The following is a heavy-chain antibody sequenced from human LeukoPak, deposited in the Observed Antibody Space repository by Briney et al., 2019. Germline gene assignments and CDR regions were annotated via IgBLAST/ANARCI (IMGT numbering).Heavy chain of an antibody. D-gene: IGHD3-10*01. CDR3: ARHGRVRGVYLGYWFDP. CDR2: IYYSGST. J-gene: IGHJ5*02. CDR1: GGSNSSYY. Sequence: SETLTLTCTVSGGSNSSYYWSWIRQPPGKGLEWLGYIYYSGSTNYNPSLKSRVTISVDTSKNQFSLKLSSVTAADTAVYYCARHGRVRGVYLGYWFDPWGQGTLVTVSS. V-gene: IGHV4-59*08.